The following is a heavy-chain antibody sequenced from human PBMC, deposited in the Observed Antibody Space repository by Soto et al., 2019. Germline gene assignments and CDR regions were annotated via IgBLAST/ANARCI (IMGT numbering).Heavy chain of an antibody. CDR1: GGSISSGGYY. J-gene: IGHJ4*02. V-gene: IGHV4-31*03. CDR2: IYYSGST. Sequence: QVQLQESGPGLVKPSQPLSLTCTVSGGSISSGGYYWSWIRQHPVQGLEWIGYIYYSGSTYDNPTLESRVTISVDTSKNQCARQLRSVTAADTAVYYGARADYKRRGPFDYWDQGTLITVSS. D-gene: IGHD4-4*01. CDR3: ARADYKRRGPFDY.